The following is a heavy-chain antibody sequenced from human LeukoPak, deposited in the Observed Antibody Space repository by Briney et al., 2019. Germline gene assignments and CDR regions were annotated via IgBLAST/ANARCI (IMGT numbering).Heavy chain of an antibody. CDR2: INPNNGGT. D-gene: IGHD3-22*01. V-gene: IGHV1-2*06. J-gene: IGHJ3*02. CDR3: AGEDNSSGYRPFDI. CDR1: GYTFTGYY. Sequence: ASVRVSCKASGYTFTGYYIHWVRQAPGQGLEWMGRINPNNGGTNYAQKFQGRVTMTRDMSMSTAYMELSRLRSDDTAVYYCAGEDNSSGYRPFDIWGQGTMVTVPS.